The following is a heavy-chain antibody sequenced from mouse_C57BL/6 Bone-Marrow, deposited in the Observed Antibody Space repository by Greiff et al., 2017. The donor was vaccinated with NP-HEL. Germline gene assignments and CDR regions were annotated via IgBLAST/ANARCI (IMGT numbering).Heavy chain of an antibody. CDR1: GYTFTSYG. D-gene: IGHD2-5*01. CDR3: ARDSPLDYSNFRFDY. V-gene: IGHV1-81*01. J-gene: IGHJ2*01. CDR2: IYPRSGNT. Sequence: QVQLQQSGAELARPGASVKLSCKASGYTFTSYGISWVKQRTGQGLEWIGEIYPRSGNTYYNEKFKGKATLTADKSSSTAYMELRSLTSEDSAVYFCARDSPLDYSNFRFDYWGQGTTLTVSS.